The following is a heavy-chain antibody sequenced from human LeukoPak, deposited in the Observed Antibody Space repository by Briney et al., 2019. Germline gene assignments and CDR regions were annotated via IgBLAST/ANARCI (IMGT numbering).Heavy chain of an antibody. Sequence: SETLSLTCTVSGGSISSYYWSWIRQPAGKGLEWIGRIYSSGSTNYSPSLKSRATVSVDTSKNQFSLSLSSVTAADTAVYYCARDERRSGSRNYYYYMDVWGKGTTVTVSS. CDR3: ARDERRSGSRNYYYYMDV. D-gene: IGHD3-10*01. CDR1: GGSISSYY. CDR2: IYSSGST. J-gene: IGHJ6*03. V-gene: IGHV4-4*07.